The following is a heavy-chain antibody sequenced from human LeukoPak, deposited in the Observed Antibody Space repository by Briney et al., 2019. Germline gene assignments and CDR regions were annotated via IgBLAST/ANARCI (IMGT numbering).Heavy chain of an antibody. D-gene: IGHD3-22*01. CDR3: GRDGYYYDSSGYVNY. CDR2: INSDGSST. Sequence: GGSLRLSCAAAGFTFSSYWVHWVRQDPGKGLVWVARINSDGSSTSYADSVKGRFTISRDNAKNTLYLQMNSLRVEDTAVYFCGRDGYYYDSSGYVNYWGQGTLVTVSS. J-gene: IGHJ4*02. CDR1: GFTFSSYW. V-gene: IGHV3-74*01.